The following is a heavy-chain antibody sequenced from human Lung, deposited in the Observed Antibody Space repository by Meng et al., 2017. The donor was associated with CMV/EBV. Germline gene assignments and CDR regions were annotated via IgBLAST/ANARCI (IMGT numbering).Heavy chain of an antibody. D-gene: IGHD3-16*01. V-gene: IGHV3-30*02. CDR3: AKDLLLFGGPNAYFDY. J-gene: IGHJ4*02. CDR2: IRHDGTNK. CDR1: GFTFDDYG. Sequence: GESLKISCAASGFTFDDYGMHWVRQTPGKGLEWVAFIRHDGTNKFYGDSVKGRFTISRDNSKNTVYLQMNSLRPEETAVYYCAKDLLLFGGPNAYFDYWGQGTLVTVS.